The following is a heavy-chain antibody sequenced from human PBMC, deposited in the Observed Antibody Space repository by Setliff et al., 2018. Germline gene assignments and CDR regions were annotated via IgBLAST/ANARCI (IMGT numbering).Heavy chain of an antibody. Sequence: ASVKVSCKDSGYTFSTYGISWVRQAPGQGPEWMGWISAYNGNTNYAQRFQGRVTMTTDTSTSTAYMELSRLRSEDTAVYYCAISTIFGVVSPTPDAFDIWGQGTMVTVSS. V-gene: IGHV1-18*01. CDR2: ISAYNGNT. D-gene: IGHD3-3*01. CDR1: GYTFSTYG. J-gene: IGHJ3*02. CDR3: AISTIFGVVSPTPDAFDI.